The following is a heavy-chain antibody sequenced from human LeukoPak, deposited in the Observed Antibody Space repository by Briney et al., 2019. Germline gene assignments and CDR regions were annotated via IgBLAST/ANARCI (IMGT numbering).Heavy chain of an antibody. D-gene: IGHD3-10*01. CDR3: ARDKRSFYYYYMDV. J-gene: IGHJ6*03. CDR1: GGSITSYY. V-gene: IGHV4-4*09. CDR2: IYTSGST. Sequence: SETLSLTSTLSGGSITSYYWSWIRQPPGTGLEAIRYIYTSGSTNYNPSLKSRVTISVDTSKNQFSLRLSSVTAADTAVYYCARDKRSFYYYYMDVWGKGTTVTVSS.